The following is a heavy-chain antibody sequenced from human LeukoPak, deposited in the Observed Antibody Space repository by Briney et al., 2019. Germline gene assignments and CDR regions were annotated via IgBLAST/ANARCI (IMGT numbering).Heavy chain of an antibody. D-gene: IGHD3-22*01. V-gene: IGHV4-31*02. CDR3: AREYYYDSSGYSPAGRRIDY. Sequence: SGSTYYTPSLKSRVTISVDTSKNQFSLKLSSVTAADTAVYYCAREYYYDSSGYSPAGRRIDYWGQGTLVTVSS. J-gene: IGHJ4*02. CDR2: SGST.